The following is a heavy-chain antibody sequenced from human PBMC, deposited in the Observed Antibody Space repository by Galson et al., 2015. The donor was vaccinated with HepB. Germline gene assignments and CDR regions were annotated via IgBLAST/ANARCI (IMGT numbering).Heavy chain of an antibody. Sequence: SLRLSCAASGFTFSSYGMHWVRQAPGKGLEWVAVISYDGSNKYYADSVKGRFTISRDNSKNTLYSQMNSLRAEDTAVYYCAKDGSDGGGDYWGQGTLVTVSS. J-gene: IGHJ4*02. CDR1: GFTFSSYG. D-gene: IGHD3-16*01. CDR2: ISYDGSNK. CDR3: AKDGSDGGGDY. V-gene: IGHV3-30*18.